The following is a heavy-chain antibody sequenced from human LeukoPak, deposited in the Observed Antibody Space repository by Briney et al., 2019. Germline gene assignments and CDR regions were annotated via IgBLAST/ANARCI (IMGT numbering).Heavy chain of an antibody. CDR3: AELGITMIGGV. J-gene: IGHJ6*04. Sequence: PGGSLRLSCADSGFTFRSYEMNWVRQAPGKGLEWIAYLSSSGSAFSYADSVKGRFTIARDNAKNSLYLQMNSLRAEDTAVYYCAELGITMIGGVWGKGTTVTISS. CDR1: GFTFRSYE. CDR2: LSSSGSAF. D-gene: IGHD3-10*02. V-gene: IGHV3-48*03.